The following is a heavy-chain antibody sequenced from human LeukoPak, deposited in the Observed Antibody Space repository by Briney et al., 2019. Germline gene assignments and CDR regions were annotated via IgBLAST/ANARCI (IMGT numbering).Heavy chain of an antibody. Sequence: GGSLRLSCAASGFTFSNYYLAWIRQAPGKGLEWLSFISARGDRIYQLDSVKGRFTISRDNAKNTLNLQMVPLIADDTAVYYCESALQASSHYFSPGAFDFWGRGTLVSVSS. D-gene: IGHD1-26*01. J-gene: IGHJ3*01. V-gene: IGHV3-11*04. CDR2: ISARGDRI. CDR1: GFTFSNYY. CDR3: ESALQASSHYFSPGAFDF.